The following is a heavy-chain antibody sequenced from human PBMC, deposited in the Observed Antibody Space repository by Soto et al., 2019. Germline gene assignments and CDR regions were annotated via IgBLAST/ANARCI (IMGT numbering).Heavy chain of an antibody. V-gene: IGHV1-18*01. J-gene: IGHJ5*02. D-gene: IGHD2-15*01. Sequence: ASVKVSCKASGYTFTSYGISWVRQAPGQGLEWMGWISAYNGNTNYAQKLQGRVTMTTDTSTSTAYMELRSLRSDDTAVYYCARDRLMRGSGYCSGGSCVHNWFAPWGQGTLDTVSS. CDR2: ISAYNGNT. CDR1: GYTFTSYG. CDR3: ARDRLMRGSGYCSGGSCVHNWFAP.